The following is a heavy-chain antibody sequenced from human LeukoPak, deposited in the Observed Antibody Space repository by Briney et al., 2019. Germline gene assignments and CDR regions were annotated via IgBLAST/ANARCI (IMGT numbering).Heavy chain of an antibody. D-gene: IGHD3-3*01. CDR1: GGTFSSYG. J-gene: IGHJ4*02. CDR2: IIPIFGTG. CDR3: ARGIVPGWSGPTHY. V-gene: IGHV1-69*05. Sequence: SVKVSCKASGGTFSSYGISWVRQAPGQRLEWMGGIIPIFGTGKCAQKFQGRVTITTDESTSTAYMELSSLRSEDTALYYCARGIVPGWSGPTHYWGQGTLVTVSS.